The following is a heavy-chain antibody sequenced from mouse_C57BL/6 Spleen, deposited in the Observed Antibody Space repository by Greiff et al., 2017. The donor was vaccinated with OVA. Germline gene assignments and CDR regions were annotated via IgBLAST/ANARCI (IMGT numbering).Heavy chain of an antibody. J-gene: IGHJ1*03. Sequence: EVKLMESGGGLVKPGGSLKLSCAASGFTFSSYAMSWVRQTPEKRLEWVATISDGGSYTYYPDNVKGRFTISRANAKNNPYLQMSHLKSEDTAMYYCTRDAYEGYWYFDVWGTGTTVTVSS. CDR1: GFTFSSYA. CDR3: TRDAYEGYWYFDV. V-gene: IGHV5-4*01. CDR2: ISDGGSYT. D-gene: IGHD2-3*01.